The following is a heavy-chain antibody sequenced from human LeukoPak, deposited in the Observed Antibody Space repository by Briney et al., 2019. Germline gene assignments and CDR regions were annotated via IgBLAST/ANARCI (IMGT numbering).Heavy chain of an antibody. CDR1: GFTFSSYW. Sequence: QPGGSLRLSCAASGFTFSSYWMSWVRQAPGKGLEWVSYISSSSTIYYADSVKGRFTISRDNAKNSLYLQMNSLRAEDTAVYYCARETNGGTYYNAFDIWGQGTMVTVSS. D-gene: IGHD1-26*01. J-gene: IGHJ3*02. CDR3: ARETNGGTYYNAFDI. CDR2: ISSSSTI. V-gene: IGHV3-48*04.